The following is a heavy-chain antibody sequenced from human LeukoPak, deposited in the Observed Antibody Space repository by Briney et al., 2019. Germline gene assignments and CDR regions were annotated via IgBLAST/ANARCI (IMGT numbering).Heavy chain of an antibody. V-gene: IGHV1-18*01. Sequence: GASAKVHFKGSGCAFTSYGISWVRPAPGQGVEWMGGISAYNGNTNYTHKFQARVTMTRDTSISTAYMELSRLRSDDTAVYYCARDLESNFDYWGQGTLVTVSS. J-gene: IGHJ4*02. CDR1: GCAFTSYG. CDR3: ARDLESNFDY. CDR2: ISAYNGNT.